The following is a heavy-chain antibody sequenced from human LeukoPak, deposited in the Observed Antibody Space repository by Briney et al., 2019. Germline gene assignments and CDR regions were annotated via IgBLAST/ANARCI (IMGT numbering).Heavy chain of an antibody. CDR2: ISGSGGST. Sequence: GGSLRLSCAASGFTFSSYAMSWVRQAPGKGLEWVSAISGSGGSTYYADSVKGRFTISRDNSKNTLYLQMNSLRAEDTAVYYCARVWTYSSSSTAFDYWGQGTLVTVSS. D-gene: IGHD6-6*01. V-gene: IGHV3-23*01. CDR1: GFTFSSYA. J-gene: IGHJ4*02. CDR3: ARVWTYSSSSTAFDY.